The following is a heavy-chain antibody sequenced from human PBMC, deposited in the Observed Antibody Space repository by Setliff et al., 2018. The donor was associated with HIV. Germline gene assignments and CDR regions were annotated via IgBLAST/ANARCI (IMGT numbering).Heavy chain of an antibody. D-gene: IGHD3-10*01. CDR2: INAGNGNT. CDR3: ARGREGDTMVRGVLDY. Sequence: RASVKVSCKASGYTFTSYAMHWVRQAPGQRLEWMGWINAGNGNTKYSQKFQGRVTITRDTSASTAYMELSSLRSEDTAVYYCARGREGDTMVRGVLDYWGQGTLVTVSS. J-gene: IGHJ4*02. CDR1: GYTFTSYA. V-gene: IGHV1-3*01.